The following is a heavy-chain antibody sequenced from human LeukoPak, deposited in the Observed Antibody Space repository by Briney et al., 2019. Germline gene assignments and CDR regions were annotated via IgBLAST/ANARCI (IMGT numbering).Heavy chain of an antibody. CDR2: IYSGGIT. CDR3: ARGYAGNHDY. Sequence: GGSLRLSCAASGFIVTNKYMSWVRQAPGKGLEWVSVIYSGGITNYADSVKGRFTISRDNSKNTVYLQMNSLRAEDTAVYYCARGYAGNHDYWGQGTLVTVSS. V-gene: IGHV3-66*01. D-gene: IGHD3-16*01. CDR1: GFIVTNKY. J-gene: IGHJ4*02.